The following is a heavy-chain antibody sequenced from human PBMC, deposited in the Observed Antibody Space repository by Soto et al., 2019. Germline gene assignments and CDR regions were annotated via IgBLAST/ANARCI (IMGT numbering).Heavy chain of an antibody. CDR3: ARAPRRYCNYAHYYYYGMDV. CDR2: ISFDGNIK. D-gene: IGHD2-15*01. CDR1: GFTFSDYA. Sequence: VGSLRLSCAASGFTFSDYAMHWVRHVPGQGLEWVAVISFDGNIKYDADSVKGRFTISRDNSKNTLFLQMDSLKGEDTAVYSCARAPRRYCNYAHYYYYGMDVWGQGTTVTVSS. V-gene: IGHV3-30-3*01. J-gene: IGHJ6*02.